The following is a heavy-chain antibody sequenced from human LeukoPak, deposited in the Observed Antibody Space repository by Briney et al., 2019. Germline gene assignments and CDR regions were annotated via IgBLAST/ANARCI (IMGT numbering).Heavy chain of an antibody. J-gene: IGHJ4*01. CDR2: IYYSGNT. CDR1: GVSISSSNSY. CDR3: ARGHRMSVRTSGTPIDY. Sequence: PSETLSLTCTVSGVSISSSNSYWGWIRQPPGKGLEWIGSIYYSGNTYYNASLKSQVSISIDTSKNQFSLKLRSVTAADTAVYYCARGHRMSVRTSGTPIDYLGHGSLVTVSS. D-gene: IGHD1-1*01. V-gene: IGHV4-39*01.